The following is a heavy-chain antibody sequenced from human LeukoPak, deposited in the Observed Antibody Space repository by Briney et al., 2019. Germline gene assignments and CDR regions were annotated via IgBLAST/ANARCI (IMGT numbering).Heavy chain of an antibody. Sequence: PGGSLRLSCAASGFTFTSYWMHWVRQDPEKGLVCVSRINGDGTSLAYADSVKDRFTISRDNAKNMLYLQMSSLRVDDTALYYCVRGAPFDYWGQGTLVTVSS. V-gene: IGHV3-74*01. CDR2: INGDGTSL. CDR1: GFTFTSYW. CDR3: VRGAPFDY. D-gene: IGHD1-26*01. J-gene: IGHJ4*02.